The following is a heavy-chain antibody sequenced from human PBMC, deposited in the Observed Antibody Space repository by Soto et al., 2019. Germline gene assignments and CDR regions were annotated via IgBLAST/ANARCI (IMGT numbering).Heavy chain of an antibody. D-gene: IGHD3-10*01. Sequence: QVQLVQSGAEVKKPGASVKVSCKASGYSFTSYYIHWVRLAPGQGLEWMGISNPRDGSTTYAQKFQGRVTATRDTSTSTVYMELSSLRSEDTAVYYCALIYGSGSEWGQGTLVTVSS. J-gene: IGHJ4*02. CDR2: SNPRDGST. CDR1: GYSFTSYY. V-gene: IGHV1-46*03. CDR3: ALIYGSGSE.